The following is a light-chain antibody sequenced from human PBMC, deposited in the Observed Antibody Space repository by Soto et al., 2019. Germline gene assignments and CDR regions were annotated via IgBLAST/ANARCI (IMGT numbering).Light chain of an antibody. CDR1: QGISSY. CDR2: AAS. J-gene: IGKJ2*03. Sequence: AIRMTQSPSSLSASTGDRVTITCRASQGISSYLAWYQQKPGKAPKLLIYAASTLQSGVPSRFSGSGSGTDFTLTISCLQSEDFATYYCQQTYRTPYSFGQGTKLEI. CDR3: QQTYRTPYS. V-gene: IGKV1-8*01.